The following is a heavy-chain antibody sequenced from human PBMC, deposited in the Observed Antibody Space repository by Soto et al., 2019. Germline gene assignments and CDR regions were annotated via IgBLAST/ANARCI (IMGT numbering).Heavy chain of an antibody. V-gene: IGHV1-69*12. CDR1: GGTFNSYA. CDR2: TIPMFGTT. Sequence: QVQLVQSGAEVKKPESSVRVSCKASGGTFNSYAITWVRQAPGQGLEWMGGTIPMFGTTNYAEKFQGRVTISAYQPTNTASIDLSSLRSEHSAVYYCTRCVIRYHSIAYSLGIAGMDVWGQGTTVIVSS. CDR3: TRCVIRYHSIAYSLGIAGMDV. J-gene: IGHJ6*02. D-gene: IGHD3-22*01.